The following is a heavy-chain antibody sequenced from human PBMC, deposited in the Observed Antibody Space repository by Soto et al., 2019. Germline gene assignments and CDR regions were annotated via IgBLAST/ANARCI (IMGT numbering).Heavy chain of an antibody. CDR2: IWYDGSNK. Sequence: PGGSLRLSCAASGFTFSSYSMNWVRQAPGKGLEWVAVIWYDGSNKYYADSVKGRFTISRDNSKNTLYLQMNSLRAEDTAVYYCARDYGDTTFDYWGQGTLVTVSS. V-gene: IGHV3-33*08. D-gene: IGHD4-17*01. CDR3: ARDYGDTTFDY. J-gene: IGHJ4*02. CDR1: GFTFSSYS.